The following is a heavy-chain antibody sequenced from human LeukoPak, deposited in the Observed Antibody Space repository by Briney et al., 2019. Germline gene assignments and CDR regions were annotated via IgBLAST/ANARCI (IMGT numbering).Heavy chain of an antibody. V-gene: IGHV3-74*01. CDR2: INGDGSST. CDR1: GFSFSGYW. J-gene: IGHJ4*02. Sequence: TGGSLRLSCAASGFSFSGYWIHWVRQAPGKGLVWVSRINGDGSSTSYAVSVKGRVTISRDNAKNTLYLQMNSLRAEDTAVYYCTTGRSSRVFDGWGQGCLVTVSS. D-gene: IGHD2-15*01. CDR3: TTGRSSRVFDG.